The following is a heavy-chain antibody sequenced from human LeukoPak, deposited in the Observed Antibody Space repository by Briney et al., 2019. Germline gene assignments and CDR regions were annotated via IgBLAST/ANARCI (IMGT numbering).Heavy chain of an antibody. CDR3: ARGYCSSTSCYTHYYYYGMDV. D-gene: IGHD2-2*02. J-gene: IGHJ6*02. CDR2: ISSSGSTI. Sequence: QPGGSLRLSCAASGFTFSSYEMSWVRQAPGKGLEWVSYISSSGSTIYYADSVKGRFTISRDNAKNSLYLQMNSLRAEDTAVYYCARGYCSSTSCYTHYYYYGMDVWGQGTTVTVSS. V-gene: IGHV3-48*03. CDR1: GFTFSSYE.